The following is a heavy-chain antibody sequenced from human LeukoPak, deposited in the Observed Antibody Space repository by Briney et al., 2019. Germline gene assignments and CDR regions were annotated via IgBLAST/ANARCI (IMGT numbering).Heavy chain of an antibody. CDR1: GFSFENAW. J-gene: IGHJ4*02. Sequence: GGSLRLSCAASGFSFENAWLSWVRQAPGKGLEWVGRIKTKFDGVTTDYAAPMKDRFTISRDDSKNTLSLQIYSLKSEDTAVYFWTTDLPPNYGDFFDYWGQGTLVTVSS. CDR2: IKTKFDGVTT. CDR3: TTDLPPNYGDFFDY. D-gene: IGHD4-17*01. V-gene: IGHV3-15*01.